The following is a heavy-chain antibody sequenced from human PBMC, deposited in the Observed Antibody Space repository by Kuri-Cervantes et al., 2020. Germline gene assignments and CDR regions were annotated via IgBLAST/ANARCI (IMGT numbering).Heavy chain of an antibody. CDR2: IYTSGST. V-gene: IGHV4-4*07. CDR3: ARTGYYDFWSGKDYYYYGMDV. D-gene: IGHD3-3*01. J-gene: IGHJ6*02. CDR1: GGSISSYY. Sequence: GSLRLSCTVSGGSISSYYWSWIRQPAGKGLEWIGRIYTSGSTNYNPSLKSRVTMSVDTSKNQFSLKLSSVTAADTAVYYCARTGYYDFWSGKDYYYYGMDVWGQGITVTVSS.